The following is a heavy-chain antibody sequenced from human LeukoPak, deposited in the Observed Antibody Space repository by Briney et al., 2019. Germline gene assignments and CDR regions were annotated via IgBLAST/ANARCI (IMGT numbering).Heavy chain of an antibody. D-gene: IGHD5-12*01. Sequence: SETLSLTCTASGGSISPYYWSWIRQPPGKGLEWIGYIYSSANTNYNPSLKGRVTMSVDTSKNQFSLTLSSVTAADTAVYYWASSIVATITSFDYWGQGTLVTV. CDR2: IYSSANT. V-gene: IGHV4-59*08. CDR3: ASSIVATITSFDY. J-gene: IGHJ4*02. CDR1: GGSISPYY.